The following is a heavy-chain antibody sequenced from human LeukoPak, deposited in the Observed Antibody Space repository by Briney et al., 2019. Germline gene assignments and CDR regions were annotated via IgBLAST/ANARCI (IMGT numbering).Heavy chain of an antibody. CDR3: AKGAVLRYFDWPYPEYYYYYHVDV. CDR2: IRYDGSNK. D-gene: IGHD3-9*01. Sequence: PGGSLRLSCATSGFTFRNYVMHWVRQAPGKGLEWVAFIRYDGSNKYYADSVKGRFTISRDNSKNTLYLQMNSLRAEDTAVYYCAKGAVLRYFDWPYPEYYYYYHVDVWGKGTTVTISS. CDR1: GFTFRNYV. V-gene: IGHV3-30*02. J-gene: IGHJ6*03.